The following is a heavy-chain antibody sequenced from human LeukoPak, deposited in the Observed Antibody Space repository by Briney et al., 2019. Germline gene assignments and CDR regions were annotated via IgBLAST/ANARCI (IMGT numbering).Heavy chain of an antibody. CDR3: ASHCGGDCYGYY. CDR2: IYYNEST. V-gene: IGHV4-59*11. D-gene: IGHD2-21*02. CDR1: GGSISSHC. J-gene: IGHJ4*02. Sequence: SETLSLTCTVSGGSISSHCWSWIRQPPGKGLEWIGYIYYNESTNYNPSLKSRVTISVDTSKNQFSLKLSSVTAADTAVYYCASHCGGDCYGYYWGQGTLVTVSS.